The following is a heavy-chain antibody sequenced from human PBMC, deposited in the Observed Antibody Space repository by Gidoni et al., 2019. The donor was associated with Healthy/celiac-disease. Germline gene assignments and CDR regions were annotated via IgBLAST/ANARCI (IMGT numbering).Heavy chain of an antibody. Sequence: ELQLVESGGSLVKPGGSLPLSCAASGFTFSNAWMSWVRQAPGKGLEWVGRIKSKTDGGTTDYAEPVKGRFTISRDDSKNTRYLQMNSRKTEDTAVYYCTILLWEPTNPFDYWGQGTLVTVSS. D-gene: IGHD1-26*01. CDR2: IKSKTDGGTT. J-gene: IGHJ4*02. V-gene: IGHV3-15*01. CDR1: GFTFSNAW. CDR3: TILLWEPTNPFDY.